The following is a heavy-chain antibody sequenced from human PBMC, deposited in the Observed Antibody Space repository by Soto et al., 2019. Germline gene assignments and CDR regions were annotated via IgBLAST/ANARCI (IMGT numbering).Heavy chain of an antibody. CDR2: ISYDGSNK. J-gene: IGHJ6*02. V-gene: IGHV3-30-3*01. CDR3: ARDGGGYYYCGMDV. CDR1: GFTFSSYA. D-gene: IGHD6-25*01. Sequence: QVQLVESGGGVVQPGRSLRLSCAASGFTFSSYAMHWVRQAPGKGLEWVAVISYDGSNKYYADSVKGRFTISRDNSKNTLYLQMNSLRAEDTAVYYCARDGGGYYYCGMDVWGQGTTVTVSS.